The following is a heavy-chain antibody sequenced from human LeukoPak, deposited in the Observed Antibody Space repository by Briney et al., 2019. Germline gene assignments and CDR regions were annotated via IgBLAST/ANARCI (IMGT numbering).Heavy chain of an antibody. J-gene: IGHJ4*02. Sequence: SETLSLTCTVSGGSIRSSYYYWGWIRQPPGKGLEWIGSIYDSGSTYYNPSLKSRVTISVDTSKNQFSLKLNSVTAADTAVYFCARVRCSDGLCNFFDYWGQGTLVTVSS. CDR2: IYDSGST. V-gene: IGHV4-39*07. D-gene: IGHD2-15*01. CDR1: GGSIRSSYYY. CDR3: ARVRCSDGLCNFFDY.